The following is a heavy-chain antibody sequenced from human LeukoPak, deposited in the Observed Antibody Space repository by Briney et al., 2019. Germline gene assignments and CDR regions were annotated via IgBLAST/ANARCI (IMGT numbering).Heavy chain of an antibody. D-gene: IGHD3-10*01. CDR2: ISYDGTNK. CDR1: GFTFSSYA. CDR3: ASGIIVRGLLDGRDWFNP. J-gene: IGHJ5*02. V-gene: IGHV3-30-3*01. Sequence: QPGRSLRLSCAASGFTFSSYAMYWVRQAPGKGLEWVAVISYDGTNKYYADSVKGRFTISRDDSKNTLYLHMNSLRADDTAVYYCASGIIVRGLLDGRDWFNPWGQGTLVTVSS.